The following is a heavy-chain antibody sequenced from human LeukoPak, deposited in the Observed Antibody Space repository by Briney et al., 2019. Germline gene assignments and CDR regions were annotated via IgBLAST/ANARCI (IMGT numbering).Heavy chain of an antibody. D-gene: IGHD3-22*01. CDR3: SRLYSCYYAGSGYLNFDY. Sequence: KSGVSLRLSCTASGFTFGDYAMSWFRQAPGKGLEWVGFIRSKVFGGTTEYAASVKGTFTISRDDSRSIAYLQMSTLKTEDTAVYYCSRLYSCYYAGSGYLNFDYWGQGALVTVSS. J-gene: IGHJ4*02. CDR2: IRSKVFGGTT. V-gene: IGHV3-49*05. CDR1: GFTFGDYA.